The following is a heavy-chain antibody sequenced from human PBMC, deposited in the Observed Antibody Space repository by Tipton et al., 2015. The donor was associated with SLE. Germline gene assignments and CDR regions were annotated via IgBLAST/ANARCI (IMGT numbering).Heavy chain of an antibody. CDR1: GGSIANYY. CDR2: SYYSGSA. CDR3: ARGGGIAAAERYNWFDP. D-gene: IGHD6-13*01. J-gene: IGHJ5*02. V-gene: IGHV4-59*12. Sequence: TLSLTCFVSGGSIANYYWTWIRQPPGKGLEWIGYSYYSGSAKYNPSLKSRVSISVDTSKNQFSLKLSSVTAADTAVYYCARGGGIAAAERYNWFDPWGQGTLVTVSS.